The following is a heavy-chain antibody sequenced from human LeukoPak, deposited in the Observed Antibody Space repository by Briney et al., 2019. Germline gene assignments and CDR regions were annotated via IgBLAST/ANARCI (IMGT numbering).Heavy chain of an antibody. CDR1: GFTFSSYA. CDR2: ISGSGGST. V-gene: IGHV3-23*01. J-gene: IGHJ4*02. D-gene: IGHD6-13*01. Sequence: PGGSLRLSCAASGFTFSSYAMSWVRQAPGKGLEWVSAISGSGGSTYYADSVKGRFTISRENSKNTLYLQMNSLRAEDTAVYYCAKAGRGIAAAPGGYWGQGTLVTVSS. CDR3: AKAGRGIAAAPGGY.